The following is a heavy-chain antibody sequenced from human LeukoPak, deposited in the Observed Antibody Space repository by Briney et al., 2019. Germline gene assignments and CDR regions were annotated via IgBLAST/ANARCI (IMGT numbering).Heavy chain of an antibody. V-gene: IGHV4-59*01. D-gene: IGHD3-9*01. CDR1: GVSISSYY. CDR3: ARGLRYFDLAFDY. Sequence: SETLSLTCTVSGVSISSYYWSWIRQPPGKGLEWIGYIYYSGSTNYNPSLKSRVTISVDTSKNQFSLKLSSVTAADTAVYYCARGLRYFDLAFDYWGQGTLVTVSS. J-gene: IGHJ4*02. CDR2: IYYSGST.